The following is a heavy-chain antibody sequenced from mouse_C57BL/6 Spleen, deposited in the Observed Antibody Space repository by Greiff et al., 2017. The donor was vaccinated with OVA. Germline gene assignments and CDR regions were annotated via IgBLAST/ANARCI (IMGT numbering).Heavy chain of an antibody. CDR3: GRHGSYVSLAY. J-gene: IGHJ3*01. D-gene: IGHD1-1*02. V-gene: IGHV1-59*01. CDR1: GYTFTSYW. CDR2: IDPSDSYT. Sequence: QVQLQQPGAELVRPGTSVKLSCKASGYTFTSYWMHWVKQRPGQGLEWIGVIDPSDSYTNYNQKFKGKATLTVDTSSSTAYMQLSSLTSEDSAVYYCGRHGSYVSLAYWGQGTLVTVSA.